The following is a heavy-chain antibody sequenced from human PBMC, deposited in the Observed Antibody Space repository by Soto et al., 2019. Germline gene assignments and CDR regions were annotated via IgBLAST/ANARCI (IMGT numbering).Heavy chain of an antibody. V-gene: IGHV3-7*01. CDR2: IKEDGSDM. CDR1: GFTFSSYA. CDR3: ATEVWVYYDFWSGYSDY. J-gene: IGHJ4*02. Sequence: GGSLRLSYAASGFTFSSYAMSWVRQAPGKGLEWVANIKEDGSDMYYVDSVKGRFTISRDNAKNSLYLQMNSLRAEDTAVYYCATEVWVYYDFWSGYSDYWGQGTLVTV. D-gene: IGHD3-3*01.